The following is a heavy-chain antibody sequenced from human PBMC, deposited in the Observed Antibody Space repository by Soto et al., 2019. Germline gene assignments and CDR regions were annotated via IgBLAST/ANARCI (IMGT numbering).Heavy chain of an antibody. D-gene: IGHD3-3*01. Sequence: QITLKESGPTLVKPTQTLTLTCTFSGFSLNTSRVGVCWIRQPPGKALEWLALIYWDDDKRFSPSLKTRLTITRDTSKNQVVLTMTYMDPLDTATYYCVHGPYYNFWSGYPPLDYWGQGTMVTVSS. V-gene: IGHV2-5*02. J-gene: IGHJ4*02. CDR2: IYWDDDK. CDR3: VHGPYYNFWSGYPPLDY. CDR1: GFSLNTSRVG.